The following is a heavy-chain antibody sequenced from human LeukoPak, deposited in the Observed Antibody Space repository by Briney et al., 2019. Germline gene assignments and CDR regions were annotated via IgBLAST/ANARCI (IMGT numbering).Heavy chain of an antibody. Sequence: GESLKISCKTSGYSFTSYRIAWVRQMPGQGLEWMGIIYPDDFDTRYSPSFQGQVTISADRSINTAYLQWIDLKASDTAMYYCARGGTITRTFDYWGQGTLVTVSS. CDR2: IYPDDFDT. CDR3: ARGGTITRTFDY. J-gene: IGHJ4*02. D-gene: IGHD1-14*01. V-gene: IGHV5-51*01. CDR1: GYSFTSYR.